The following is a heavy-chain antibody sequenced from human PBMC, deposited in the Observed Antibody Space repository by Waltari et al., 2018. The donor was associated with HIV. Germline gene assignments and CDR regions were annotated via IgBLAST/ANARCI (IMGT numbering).Heavy chain of an antibody. CDR3: ARKYSSSWGAPFDY. V-gene: IGHV3-33*01. Sequence: QVQLVESGGGVVQPGRSLRLSCATSGFTLSSYGMHWVRQAPGKGLEWGTVIWYYGSKKYYADSVKGRFTISRDNSKNTLYLQMNSLRIEDTAVYYCARKYSSSWGAPFDYWGQGTLVTVSS. D-gene: IGHD6-13*01. CDR2: IWYYGSKK. CDR1: GFTLSSYG. J-gene: IGHJ4*02.